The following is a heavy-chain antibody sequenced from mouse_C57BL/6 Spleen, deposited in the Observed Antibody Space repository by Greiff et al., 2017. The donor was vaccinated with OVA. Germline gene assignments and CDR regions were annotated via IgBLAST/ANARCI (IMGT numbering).Heavy chain of an antibody. J-gene: IGHJ3*01. D-gene: IGHD3-2*02. Sequence: EVQGVESGGGLVKPGGSLKLSCAASGFTFSSYAMSWVRQTPEKRLEWVATISDGGSYTYYPDNVKGRFTISRDNAKNNLYLQMSHLKSEDTAMYYCAGRDDSSGYEFAYWGQGTLVTVSA. CDR3: AGRDDSSGYEFAY. V-gene: IGHV5-4*01. CDR2: ISDGGSYT. CDR1: GFTFSSYA.